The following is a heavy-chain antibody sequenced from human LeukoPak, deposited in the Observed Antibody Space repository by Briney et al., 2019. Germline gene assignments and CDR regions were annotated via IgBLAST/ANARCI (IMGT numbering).Heavy chain of an antibody. J-gene: IGHJ3*02. CDR2: ISSSSSYT. Sequence: PGGSLRLSCAASGFTFSDYYMSWIRQAPGKGLEWVSYISSSSSYTNYADSVKGRFTISRDNAKNSLYLQMNSLRAEDTAVYYCARDRTVTTQEGAFDIWGQGTMVTVSS. CDR3: ARDRTVTTQEGAFDI. V-gene: IGHV3-11*06. CDR1: GFTFSDYY. D-gene: IGHD4-17*01.